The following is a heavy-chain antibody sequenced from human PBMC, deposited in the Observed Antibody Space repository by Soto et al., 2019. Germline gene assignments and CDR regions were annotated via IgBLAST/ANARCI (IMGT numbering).Heavy chain of an antibody. D-gene: IGHD5-18*01. V-gene: IGHV4-59*01. CDR3: ARAGYSYGLFDY. J-gene: IGHJ4*02. CDR2: IYYSGST. CDR1: GGSISSYY. Sequence: XESLSLTCTVSGGSISSYYLSWIRQPPGKGLEWIGYIYYSGSTNYNPSLKSRVTISVDTSKNQFSLKLSSVTAADTAVYYCARAGYSYGLFDYWGQGTLVTVS.